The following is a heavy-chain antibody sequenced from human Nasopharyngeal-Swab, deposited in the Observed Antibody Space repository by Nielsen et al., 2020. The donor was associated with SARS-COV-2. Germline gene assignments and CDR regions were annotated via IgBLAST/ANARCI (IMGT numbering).Heavy chain of an antibody. CDR3: AKEVDTRLCFGDLALDY. D-gene: IGHD3-10*01. CDR2: SSGHGSST. J-gene: IGHJ4*02. V-gene: IGHV3-23*01. CDR1: GFTFSSYA. Sequence: AATLRLSCAASGFTFSSYAMSWVRQAPGNGLEWVSGSSGHGSSTYYADSVKGRFTISSDNSQNTLFLQMNSLRAEDTAVDYCAKEVDTRLCFGDLALDYWGQGTLVTVSS.